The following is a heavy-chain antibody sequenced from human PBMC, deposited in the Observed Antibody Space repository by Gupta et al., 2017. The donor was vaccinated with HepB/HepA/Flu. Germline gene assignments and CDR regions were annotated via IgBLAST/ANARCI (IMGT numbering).Heavy chain of an antibody. CDR1: GGSISSSSYY. CDR3: ASGGYCSSTSCQVQPPDV. J-gene: IGHJ6*04. D-gene: IGHD2-2*01. Sequence: QLQLQESGPGLVKPSETLSLTCTVSGGSISSSSYYWAWIRQPPGKGLEWIGGIYYSGSTYYNPSLKSRVTISVDTSKNQFSLKLSSVTAADTAVYYCASGGYCSSTSCQVQPPDVWGKGTTVTVSS. CDR2: IYYSGST. V-gene: IGHV4-39*01.